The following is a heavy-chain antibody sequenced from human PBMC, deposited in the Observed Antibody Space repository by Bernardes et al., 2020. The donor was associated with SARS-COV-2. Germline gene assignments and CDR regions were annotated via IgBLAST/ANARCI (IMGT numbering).Heavy chain of an antibody. CDR2: ISSDSSFI. J-gene: IGHJ4*02. Sequence: GSLRLSGATSGFIFTSYSMNWVRQAPGKGLEWVASISSDSSFIYYVDSVKGRFTISRDTAKNSVSLQMNNLRAEDTAVYYCARHGTGNVLGYWGQGTLVTVSS. D-gene: IGHD3-10*01. CDR1: GFIFTSYS. V-gene: IGHV3-21*01. CDR3: ARHGTGNVLGY.